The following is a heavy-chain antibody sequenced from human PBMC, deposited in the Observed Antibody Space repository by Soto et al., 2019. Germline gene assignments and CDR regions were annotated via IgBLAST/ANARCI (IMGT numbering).Heavy chain of an antibody. V-gene: IGHV3-53*01. CDR1: GFTVSSNY. CDR2: IYSGGST. CDR3: AGPTVTTPGGAFDI. D-gene: IGHD4-4*01. Sequence: RRLSCAASGFTVSSNYMSWVRQAPGKGLEWVSVIYSGGSTYYADSVKGRFTISRDNSKNTLYLQMNSLRAEDTAVYYCAGPTVTTPGGAFDIWGQGTMVTVSS. J-gene: IGHJ3*02.